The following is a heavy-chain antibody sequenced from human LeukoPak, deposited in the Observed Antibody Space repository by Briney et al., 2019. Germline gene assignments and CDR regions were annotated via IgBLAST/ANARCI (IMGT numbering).Heavy chain of an antibody. D-gene: IGHD6-19*01. CDR2: INPNSGGT. CDR1: GYTFTGYY. CDR3: ARAKFIAVAGFGSFDY. V-gene: IGHV1-2*02. Sequence: ASVKVSCKASGYTFTGYYMHWVRQARGQGLEWMGWINPNSGGTNYAQKFQGRVTMTRDTSISTAYMELSRLRSDDTAVYYCARAKFIAVAGFGSFDYWGQGTLVTVSS. J-gene: IGHJ4*02.